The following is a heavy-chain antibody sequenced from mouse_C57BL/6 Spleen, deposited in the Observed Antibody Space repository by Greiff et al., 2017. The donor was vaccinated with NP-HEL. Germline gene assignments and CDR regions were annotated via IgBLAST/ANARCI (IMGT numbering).Heavy chain of an antibody. CDR2: IWSGGST. D-gene: IGHD2-4*01. V-gene: IGHV2-2*01. CDR3: ARGGYDYDWASWFAY. CDR1: GFSLTSYG. J-gene: IGHJ3*01. Sequence: QVQLKQSGPGLVQPSQSLSITCTVSGFSLTSYGVHWVRQSPGKGLEWLGVIWSGGSTDYTAAFISRLSISKDNSKSQVFFKMNSLQADDTAIYYCARGGYDYDWASWFAYWGQGTLVTVSA.